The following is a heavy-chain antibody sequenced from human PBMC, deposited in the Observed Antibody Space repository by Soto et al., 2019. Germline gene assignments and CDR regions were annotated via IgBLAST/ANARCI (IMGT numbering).Heavy chain of an antibody. CDR2: INPNSGGT. CDR1: GYTFTGYY. V-gene: IGHV1-2*02. D-gene: IGHD6-19*01. J-gene: IGHJ5*02. Sequence: GASVKVSCKASGYTFTGYYMHWVRQAPGQGLEWMGWINPNSGGTNYAQKFQGRVTMTRDTSISTAYMELSRLRSDDTAVYYCASRHSSGWSKNWFDPWGQGTLVTVSS. CDR3: ASRHSSGWSKNWFDP.